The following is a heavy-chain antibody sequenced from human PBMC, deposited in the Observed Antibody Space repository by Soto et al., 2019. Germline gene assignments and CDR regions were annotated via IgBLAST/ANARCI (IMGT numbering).Heavy chain of an antibody. V-gene: IGHV3-23*01. J-gene: IGHJ5*02. CDR3: AKDPYGDYVNSNWFDP. CDR1: GFTFSSYA. Sequence: EVQLLESGGGLVQPGGSLRLSCAASGFTFSSYAMSWVRQAPGKGLEWVSAISGSGGSTYYADSVKGRFTISRDNSKNTLYLQMNSLRAEDTAVYYCAKDPYGDYVNSNWFDPWGQGTLVTVSS. CDR2: ISGSGGST. D-gene: IGHD4-17*01.